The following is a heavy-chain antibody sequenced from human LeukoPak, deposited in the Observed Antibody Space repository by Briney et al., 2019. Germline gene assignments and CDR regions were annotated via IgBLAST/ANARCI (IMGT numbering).Heavy chain of an antibody. CDR3: ATSFRFLRHFDY. J-gene: IGHJ4*02. V-gene: IGHV3-23*01. CDR2: ISGSGGST. CDR1: GFTFSSYA. D-gene: IGHD3-3*01. Sequence: PGGSLRLSCAAPGFTFSSYAMSWVRQAPGKGLEWVSAISGSGGSTYYVDSVKGRFTISRDNSKNTLYLQMNSLRAEDTAVYYCATSFRFLRHFDYWGQGTLVTVSS.